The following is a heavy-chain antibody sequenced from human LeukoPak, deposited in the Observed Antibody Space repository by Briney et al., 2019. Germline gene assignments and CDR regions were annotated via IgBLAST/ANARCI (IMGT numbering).Heavy chain of an antibody. CDR3: ARRWVYDKRAFDA. CDR1: GGSISGTYY. J-gene: IGHJ3*01. D-gene: IGHD3-16*01. Sequence: SETLSLTCTVAGGSISGTYYWSWIRQPPGKGLEWIGYIYYTGTTDSNPSLKSRVTISLDTSKNQFSLNLSSVTAADTAVYYCARRWVYDKRAFDAWGQGTMVTVSS. CDR2: IYYTGTT. V-gene: IGHV4-59*08.